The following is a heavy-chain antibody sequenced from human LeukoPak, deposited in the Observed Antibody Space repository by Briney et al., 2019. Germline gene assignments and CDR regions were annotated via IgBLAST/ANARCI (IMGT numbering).Heavy chain of an antibody. J-gene: IGHJ5*02. D-gene: IGHD6-13*01. CDR2: ISYDGSNK. V-gene: IGHV3-30*18. Sequence: GGSLRLSCAASGFTFSSYGMHWVRQAPGKELEWVAVISYDGSNKYYADSVKGRFTISRDNSKNTLYLQMNSLRAEDTAVYYCAKGDSSSWSYNWFDPWGQGTLVTVSS. CDR1: GFTFSSYG. CDR3: AKGDSSSWSYNWFDP.